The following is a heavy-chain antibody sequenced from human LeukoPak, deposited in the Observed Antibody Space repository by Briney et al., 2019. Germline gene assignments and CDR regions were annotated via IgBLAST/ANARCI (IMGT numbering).Heavy chain of an antibody. D-gene: IGHD3-16*01. CDR1: GDSVSSNRSA. CDR2: TYYRSKWYN. CDR3: TRGYYIWDY. V-gene: IGHV6-1*01. J-gene: IGHJ4*02. Sequence: PSQTLSLTCAISGDSVSSNRSAWTWIRQSPSRGLEWLGRTYYRSKWYNDYALSVKSRMTINPDTSKNQFSLQLNSVTPEDTAVYYCTRGYYIWDYWGQGTLVTVSS.